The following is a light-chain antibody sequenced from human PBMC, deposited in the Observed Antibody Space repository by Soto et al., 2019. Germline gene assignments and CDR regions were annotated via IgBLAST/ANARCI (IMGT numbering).Light chain of an antibody. V-gene: IGKV1-17*01. Sequence: DIQMTQSPSSLSASVGDRVTITCRASQGIGNDLGWYQQKPGKAPKRLIYAASSLQSGVPSRFSGSGSGTQFTLTISSLQPEDFAAYYCLQQNSYPLTFGQGTKVEIK. CDR3: LQQNSYPLT. CDR2: AAS. J-gene: IGKJ1*01. CDR1: QGIGND.